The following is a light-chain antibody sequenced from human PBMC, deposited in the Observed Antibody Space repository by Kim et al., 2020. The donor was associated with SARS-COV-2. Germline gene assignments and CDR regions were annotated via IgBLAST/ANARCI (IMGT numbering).Light chain of an antibody. CDR2: GAS. J-gene: IGKJ4*01. CDR3: QQANSFPLT. CDR1: QGISGW. V-gene: IGKV1-12*01. Sequence: ASVGDRVTISCRASQGISGWLAWYQQKAGKAPNLLIYGASSLQSGVPSRFNGSGSGTDFTLTISNLHPEDFATYYCQQANSFPLTFGGGTKVEIK.